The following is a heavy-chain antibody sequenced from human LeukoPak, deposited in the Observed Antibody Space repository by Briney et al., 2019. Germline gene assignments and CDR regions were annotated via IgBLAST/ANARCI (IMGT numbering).Heavy chain of an antibody. V-gene: IGHV3-21*01. CDR1: GFTFSSYS. CDR3: AGGNVGRYYYDSSGYYHRPHYYYYGMDV. D-gene: IGHD3-22*01. Sequence: GGSLRLSCAASGFTFSSYSMNWVRQAPGKGLEWVSSISSSSSYIYYADSVKGRFTISRDNAKNSLYLQMNSLRAEDTAVYYCAGGNVGRYYYDSSGYYHRPHYYYYGMDVWGQGTTVTVSS. CDR2: ISSSSSYI. J-gene: IGHJ6*02.